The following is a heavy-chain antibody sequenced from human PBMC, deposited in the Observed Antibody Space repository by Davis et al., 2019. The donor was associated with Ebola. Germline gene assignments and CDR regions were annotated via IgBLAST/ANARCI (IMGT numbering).Heavy chain of an antibody. CDR3: ARGPDYNFWSAKHHYYSGMDV. CDR1: GFTFTSYG. CDR2: ISAYNGNT. V-gene: IGHV1-18*01. D-gene: IGHD3-3*01. J-gene: IGHJ6*04. Sequence: AASVKVSCKASGFTFTSYGFSWVRQAPGQGLEWMGGISAYNGNTHYTEKFQGRVTMTTDISTNTAYLELRSLRSDDTAVYYCARGPDYNFWSAKHHYYSGMDVWGKGPTVTVSS.